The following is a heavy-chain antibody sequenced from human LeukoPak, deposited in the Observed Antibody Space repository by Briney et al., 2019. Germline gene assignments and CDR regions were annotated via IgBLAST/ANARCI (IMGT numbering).Heavy chain of an antibody. CDR3: ARFWHGSDS. CDR1: GFTFSSYS. CDR2: ISSSSTYI. J-gene: IGHJ4*02. Sequence: PGGSLRLSCAASGFTFSSYSMNWVRQAPGKGLEWVSSISSSSTYISYADSVKGRFTISRDNAKNSLYLQMNSLRVEDTAVYYCARFWHGSDSWGQGTLVTVSS. D-gene: IGHD3-10*01. V-gene: IGHV3-21*01.